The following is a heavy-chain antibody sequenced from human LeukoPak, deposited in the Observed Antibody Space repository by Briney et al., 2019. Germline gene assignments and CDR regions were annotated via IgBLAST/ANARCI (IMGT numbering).Heavy chain of an antibody. CDR3: ATSRYYDFWSGYYKPPNY. CDR1: GGSFSGYY. CDR2: INHSGST. Sequence: SETLSLTCAVYGGSFSGYYWSWIRQPPGKGLEWIGEINHSGSTNYNPSLKSRVTISVDTSKNQFSLKLSSVTAADTAVYYCATSRYYDFWSGYYKPPNYWGHGTLVTVSS. D-gene: IGHD3-3*01. J-gene: IGHJ4*01. V-gene: IGHV4-34*01.